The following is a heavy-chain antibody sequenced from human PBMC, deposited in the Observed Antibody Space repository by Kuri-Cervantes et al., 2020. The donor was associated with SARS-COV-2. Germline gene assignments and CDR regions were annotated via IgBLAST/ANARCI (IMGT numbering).Heavy chain of an antibody. D-gene: IGHD3-22*01. V-gene: IGHV3-13*04. Sequence: LSLTCAASGFTFSSYDMHWVRQATGKGLEWVSAIGTAGDTYYPGSVKGRFTISRENAKNSLYLQMNSLRAGDTAVYYCERDGQYYYDSCGYYSDWYFDLWGRGTLVTVSS. CDR3: ERDGQYYYDSCGYYSDWYFDL. J-gene: IGHJ2*01. CDR1: GFTFSSYD. CDR2: IGTAGDT.